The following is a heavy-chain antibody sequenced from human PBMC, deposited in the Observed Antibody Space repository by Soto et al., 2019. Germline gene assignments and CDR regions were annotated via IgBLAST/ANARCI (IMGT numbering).Heavy chain of an antibody. CDR3: ARIPRYSFPTSDDLDS. CDR1: GYTFTSYY. D-gene: IGHD5-18*01. V-gene: IGHV1-69*13. J-gene: IGHJ4*02. CDR2: ITPIYPTT. Sequence: SLKVSCKASGYTFTSYYMHWGRQSPGQGLEWMGSITPIYPTTNYAEKFQGRLTVTADGSTNTAYMELNSLTSEDTAVYYCARIPRYSFPTSDDLDSWGQGTLVTVSS.